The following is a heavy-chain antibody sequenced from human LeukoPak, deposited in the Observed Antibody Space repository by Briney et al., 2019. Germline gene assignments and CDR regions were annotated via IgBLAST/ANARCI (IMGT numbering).Heavy chain of an antibody. CDR2: INPSGGST. CDR3: ARSQGGAYSYGTDY. J-gene: IGHJ4*02. V-gene: IGHV1-46*01. D-gene: IGHD5-18*01. Sequence: ASVKVSCKASGYTFTSYYMQWVRQAPGQGLEWMGIINPSGGSTSYAQKFQGRVSMTRDTSTSTVYMEPSSLRSEDTAVYYCARSQGGAYSYGTDYWGQGTLVTVSS. CDR1: GYTFTSYY.